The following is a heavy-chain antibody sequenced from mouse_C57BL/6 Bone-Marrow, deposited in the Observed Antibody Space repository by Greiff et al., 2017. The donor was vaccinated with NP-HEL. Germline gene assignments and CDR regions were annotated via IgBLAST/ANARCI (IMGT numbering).Heavy chain of an antibody. D-gene: IGHD1-1*01. CDR1: GYTFTSYW. V-gene: IGHV1-69*01. CDR3: ARWGLTTVVGDHYAMDY. J-gene: IGHJ4*01. CDR2: IDPSDSYT. Sequence: QVQLQQPGAELVMPGASVKLSCKASGYTFTSYWMHWVKQRPGQGLEWIGEIDPSDSYTNYNQKFKDKSTLTVDKSSSTAYMQLSSLTSEDSAVYYCARWGLTTVVGDHYAMDYWGQGTSVTVSS.